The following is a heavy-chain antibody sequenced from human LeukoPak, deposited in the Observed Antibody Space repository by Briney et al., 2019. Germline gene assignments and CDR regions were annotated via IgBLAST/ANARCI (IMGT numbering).Heavy chain of an antibody. CDR1: GGSISSYY. J-gene: IGHJ6*03. D-gene: IGHD5-18*01. V-gene: IGHV4-4*07. CDR3: ARYIRGYSYGYMYYYYYMDV. Sequence: SETLSLTCTVSGGSISSYYWSWIRQPAGKGLEWIGRIYTSGSTNYNPSLKSRVTMSVDTSKNQFSLKLSSVTAADTAMYYCARYIRGYSYGYMYYYYYMDVWGKGTTVTVSS. CDR2: IYTSGST.